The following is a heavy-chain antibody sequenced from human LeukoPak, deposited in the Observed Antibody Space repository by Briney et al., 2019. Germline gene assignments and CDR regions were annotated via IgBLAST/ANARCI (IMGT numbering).Heavy chain of an antibody. Sequence: SETLSLTCAVSGGSISSSNWWSWVRQPPGKGLEWIGEIYHSGSTNYNPSLKSRVTISVDKSKNQFSLKLSSVTAADTAVYYCARLAAIVYYYYGMDVWGQGTTVTVSS. CDR1: GGSISSSNW. CDR3: ARLAAIVYYYYGMDV. J-gene: IGHJ6*02. V-gene: IGHV4-4*02. CDR2: IYHSGST. D-gene: IGHD2-2*01.